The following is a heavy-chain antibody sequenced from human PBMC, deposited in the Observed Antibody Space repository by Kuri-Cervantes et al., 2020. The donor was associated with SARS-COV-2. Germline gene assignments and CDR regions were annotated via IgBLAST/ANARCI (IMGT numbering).Heavy chain of an antibody. Sequence: SETLSLTSAVNGGSSSGYYWSWIRQPPGNGLEWIGKINHSGSTNYNPSLKSRVAISIDATKNQSSLKLTSVTATDTAVYYCATSRHKPRNWFDPWGQGALVTVSS. CDR1: GGSSSGYY. J-gene: IGHJ5*01. CDR2: INHSGST. CDR3: ATSRHKPRNWFDP. V-gene: IGHV4-34*01.